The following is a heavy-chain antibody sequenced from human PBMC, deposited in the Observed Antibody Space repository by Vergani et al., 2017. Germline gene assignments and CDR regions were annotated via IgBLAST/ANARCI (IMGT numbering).Heavy chain of an antibody. V-gene: IGHV4-34*01. Sequence: QVQLQQWGAGLLKPSETLSLTCAVYGVSFSGYYWSWIRQPPGKGLEWIGEINHSGSTNYNPSLKSRVTISVDTSKNQFSLKLSSVTAADTAVYYCARGRRYSSSSPIYYYYVDVWGKGTTVTVSS. CDR2: INHSGST. CDR3: ARGRRYSSSSPIYYYYVDV. D-gene: IGHD6-6*01. J-gene: IGHJ6*03. CDR1: GVSFSGYY.